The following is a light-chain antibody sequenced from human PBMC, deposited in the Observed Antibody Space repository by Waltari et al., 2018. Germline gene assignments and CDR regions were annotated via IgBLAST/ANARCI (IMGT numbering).Light chain of an antibody. CDR1: SLRTFY. Sequence: SYELTQDPAVSVALGQTVKITSQGDSLRTFYATWYQQKPGQAPLPVIYGKNNRPSGIPDRFSGSSAGDTASLTITGAQAEDAADYYCCSRDSSAFQLVFGGGTKLTVL. CDR3: CSRDSSAFQLV. V-gene: IGLV3-19*01. J-gene: IGLJ2*01. CDR2: GKN.